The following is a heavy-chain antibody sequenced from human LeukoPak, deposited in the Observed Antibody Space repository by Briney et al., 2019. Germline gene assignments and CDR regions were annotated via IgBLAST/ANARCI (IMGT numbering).Heavy chain of an antibody. CDR3: ARDSKDYGDYFLNWFDP. Sequence: GGSLRLSCAASGFTFSSYSMNWVRQAPGKGLEWVSYISSSGSTIHYADSVKGRFTISRDNAKNSLYLQMNSLRAEDTAVYYCARDSKDYGDYFLNWFDPWGQGTLVTVSS. CDR1: GFTFSSYS. CDR2: ISSSGSTI. D-gene: IGHD4-17*01. V-gene: IGHV3-48*04. J-gene: IGHJ5*02.